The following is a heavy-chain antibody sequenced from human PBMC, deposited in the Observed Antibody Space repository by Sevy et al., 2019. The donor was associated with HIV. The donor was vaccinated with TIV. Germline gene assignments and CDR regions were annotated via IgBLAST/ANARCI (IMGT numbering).Heavy chain of an antibody. J-gene: IGHJ6*02. CDR3: ARGLAALPGYYYGMDV. D-gene: IGHD6-6*01. Sequence: GGSLRLSCAASGFTFSSYGVNWVRQAPGKGLEWVAVISYDGNNRYYADSVKGRFTISRDNSKYTLYLQMNSLRADDTAVYYCARGLAALPGYYYGMDVWGLGTTVTVSS. V-gene: IGHV3-30-3*01. CDR1: GFTFSSYG. CDR2: ISYDGNNR.